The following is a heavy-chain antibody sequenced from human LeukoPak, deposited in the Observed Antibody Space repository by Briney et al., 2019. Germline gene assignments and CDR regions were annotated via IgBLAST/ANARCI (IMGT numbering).Heavy chain of an antibody. J-gene: IGHJ4*02. CDR2: ISGSADNT. CDR1: GFTLSSYA. Sequence: GGSLRLSCTASGFTLSSYAMSWVRQAPGEGLEWVSTISGSADNTNYAEAVKGRFTISRDNSKNAMYLQMNSLRAEDTAVYYCAKQGFGCWGQGTLVTVSS. V-gene: IGHV3-23*01. CDR3: AKQGFGC.